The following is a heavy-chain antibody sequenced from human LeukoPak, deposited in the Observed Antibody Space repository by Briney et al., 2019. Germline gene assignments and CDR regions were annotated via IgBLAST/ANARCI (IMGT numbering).Heavy chain of an antibody. CDR1: GGTFSSYA. CDR3: ARDQQQLPHDAFDI. CDR2: IIPIFGTA. Sequence: SVKVSCKASGGTFSSYAISWVRQAPGQGLEWMGGIIPIFGTANYAQKFQGRVTITADESTSTAYMELSSLRSEDTAVYYCARDQQQLPHDAFDIWGQGTMVTVSS. J-gene: IGHJ3*02. V-gene: IGHV1-69*13. D-gene: IGHD6-13*01.